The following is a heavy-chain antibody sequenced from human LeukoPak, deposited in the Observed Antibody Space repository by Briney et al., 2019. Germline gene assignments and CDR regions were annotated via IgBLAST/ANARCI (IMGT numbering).Heavy chain of an antibody. CDR2: IYYSGST. J-gene: IGHJ6*02. CDR1: GGSISSYY. D-gene: IGHD1-26*01. Sequence: SETLSLTCTVSGGSISSYYWSWIRQPPGKGLEWIGYIYYSGSTNYNPSLKSRVTISIDTSKNQFSLKLSSVTAADTAVYYCARDSGRIDGMDVWGQGTTVTVSS. V-gene: IGHV4-59*01. CDR3: ARDSGRIDGMDV.